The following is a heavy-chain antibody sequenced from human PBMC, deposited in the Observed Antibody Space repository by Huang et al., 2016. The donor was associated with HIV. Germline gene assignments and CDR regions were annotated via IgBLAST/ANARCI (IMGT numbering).Heavy chain of an antibody. CDR3: ATKTAGMDI. CDR2: IKQDESEK. J-gene: IGHJ6*02. CDR1: TFTFGAYW. Sequence: VESGGRSVQPRGSITLSCVGSTFTFGAYWMRWVRQPPGKGLEWVGNIKQDESEKEYVDSVKGRFNISRDNARKVLFLEMDDLRVEDTAIYFCATKTAGMDIWGQGTTVTVSS. D-gene: IGHD1-7*01. V-gene: IGHV3-7*01.